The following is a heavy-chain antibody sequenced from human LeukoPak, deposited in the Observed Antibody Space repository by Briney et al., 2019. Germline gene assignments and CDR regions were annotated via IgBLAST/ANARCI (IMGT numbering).Heavy chain of an antibody. CDR2: INPNSGGT. V-gene: IGHV1-2*02. CDR3: ARELDLGGLSPNWFDP. Sequence: GASVKVSCKASGYTFTGYYMHWVRQAPGQGLEWMGWINPNSGGTNYAQKFQGRVTMTRDTSISTAYMELSRLRSDDTAVYYCARELDLGGLSPNWFDPWGQGTLVTVSS. CDR1: GYTFTGYY. J-gene: IGHJ5*02. D-gene: IGHD3-3*01.